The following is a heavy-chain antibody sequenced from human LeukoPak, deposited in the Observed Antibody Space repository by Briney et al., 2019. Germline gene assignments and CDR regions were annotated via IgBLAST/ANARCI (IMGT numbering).Heavy chain of an antibody. CDR3: ARDFVVRGLNYYYGMDV. Sequence: ASVKVSCKASGYTFTSYGISWVRQAPGQGLEWMGWISAYNGDTNYAQKLQGRVTMTTDTSTSTAYMELRSLRSDDTAVYYCARDFVVRGLNYYYGMDVWGQGTTVTVSS. D-gene: IGHD3-10*01. V-gene: IGHV1-18*01. CDR1: GYTFTSYG. J-gene: IGHJ6*02. CDR2: ISAYNGDT.